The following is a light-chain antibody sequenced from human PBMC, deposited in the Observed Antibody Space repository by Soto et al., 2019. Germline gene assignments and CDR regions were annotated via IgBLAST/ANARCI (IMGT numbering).Light chain of an antibody. CDR2: EVS. CDR1: SSDVGGYNF. J-gene: IGLJ2*01. Sequence: QSVLTQPPSASGSPGQSVAISCTGTSSDVGGYNFVSWYQQHPGKAPKVLIYEVSKRASGVPDRFSGSKSGNTASLTVSGLQAEDEADYYCSSYAGSNNVLFGGGTKLT. CDR3: SSYAGSNNVL. V-gene: IGLV2-8*01.